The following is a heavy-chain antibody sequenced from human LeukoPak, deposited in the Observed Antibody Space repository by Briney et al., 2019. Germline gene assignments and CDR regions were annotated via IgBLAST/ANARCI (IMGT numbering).Heavy chain of an antibody. D-gene: IGHD6-19*01. CDR1: GYTFTGYI. J-gene: IGHJ6*03. Sequence: GASVKVSCKASGYTFTGYIMHWVRQAPGQGLEWMGWINPNSGGTNYAQKFQGRVTMTRDTSISTAYMELRSLRSDDTAVYYCARGRGDIASSSGWQYYYYYYMDVWGKGTTVTVSS. CDR3: ARGRGDIASSSGWQYYYYYYMDV. CDR2: INPNSGGT. V-gene: IGHV1-2*02.